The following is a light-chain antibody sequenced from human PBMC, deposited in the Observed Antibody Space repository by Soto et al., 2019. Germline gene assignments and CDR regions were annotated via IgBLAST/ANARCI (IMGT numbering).Light chain of an antibody. CDR3: SAYTARSTLV. CDR1: RSDVGGYNL. Sequence: QSALTQPASVSGSPGQSITISCTGTRSDVGGYNLVSWYQQHPGTAPKLIIYEVRNRPSGISSRFSGSRSGNTASLTISGLQPEDEGDYYCSAYTARSTLVFGGGTKVTVL. V-gene: IGLV2-14*01. CDR2: EVR. J-gene: IGLJ3*02.